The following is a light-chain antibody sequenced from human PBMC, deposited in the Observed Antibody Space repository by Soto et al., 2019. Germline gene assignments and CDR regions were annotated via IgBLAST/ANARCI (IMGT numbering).Light chain of an antibody. CDR1: SSDIGTYKY. CDR2: EVT. J-gene: IGLJ2*01. CDR3: SSYTISSTVL. Sequence: QSALTQPASVSGSPGQSITISCTGTSSDIGTYKYVSWYQQHPGKAPKLIIYEVTNRPSGVSNRFSGSKSGNTASLTISGLQAEDEADYYCSSYTISSTVLFGGGTKVTVL. V-gene: IGLV2-14*01.